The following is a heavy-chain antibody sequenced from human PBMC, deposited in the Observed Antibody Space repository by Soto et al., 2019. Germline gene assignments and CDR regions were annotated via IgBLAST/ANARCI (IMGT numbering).Heavy chain of an antibody. D-gene: IGHD6-19*01. CDR1: GGSISSGDNF. J-gene: IGHJ4*02. Sequence: SETLSLTCTVSGGSISSGDNFWSWIRQPPGKSLEWIGYTYYSGSTYYNPSLKSRVTISMHTSKHQFSLMLSSVTAAYTAVYYCARDGSNGYKDWGQGTPVTSPQ. V-gene: IGHV4-30-4*01. CDR3: ARDGSNGYKD. CDR2: TYYSGST.